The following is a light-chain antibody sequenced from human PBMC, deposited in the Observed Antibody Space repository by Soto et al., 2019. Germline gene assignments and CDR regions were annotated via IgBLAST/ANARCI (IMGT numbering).Light chain of an antibody. V-gene: IGLV2-23*02. J-gene: IGLJ2*01. Sequence: QSALTQPASVSGSPGQSITISCTGTSSDVGSYNLVSWYQQHPGKAPKFMIYEVSKRPSGVSNRFSGSKSGNTAPLTISGRQYEDEADYYCSSYAGSSTHVVFGGGTKLTVL. CDR1: SSDVGSYNL. CDR2: EVS. CDR3: SSYAGSSTHVV.